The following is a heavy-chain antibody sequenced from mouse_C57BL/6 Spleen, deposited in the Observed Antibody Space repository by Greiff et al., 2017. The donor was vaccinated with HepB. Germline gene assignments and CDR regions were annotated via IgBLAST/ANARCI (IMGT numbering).Heavy chain of an antibody. CDR3: ARSTTVAFDY. V-gene: IGHV1-26*01. J-gene: IGHJ2*01. CDR1: GYTFTDYY. D-gene: IGHD1-1*01. Sequence: EVKLQQSGPELVKPGASVKISCKASGYTFTDYYMNWVKQSHGKSLEWIGDINPNNGGTSYNQKFKGKATLTVDKSSSTAYMELRSLTSEDSAVYYCARSTTVAFDYWGQGTTLTVSS. CDR2: INPNNGGT.